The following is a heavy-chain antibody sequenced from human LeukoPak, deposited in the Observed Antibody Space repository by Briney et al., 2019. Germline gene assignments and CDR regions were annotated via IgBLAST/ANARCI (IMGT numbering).Heavy chain of an antibody. Sequence: GGSLRLSCAASGFTFSSYAMHWVRQAPGKGLEWVAVISYDGSNKYYADSVKGRFTTSRDNSKNTLYLQMSSLRAEDTAVYYCAGARIAVAGIYFDYWGQGTLVTVSS. D-gene: IGHD6-19*01. V-gene: IGHV3-30-3*01. CDR2: ISYDGSNK. J-gene: IGHJ4*02. CDR3: AGARIAVAGIYFDY. CDR1: GFTFSSYA.